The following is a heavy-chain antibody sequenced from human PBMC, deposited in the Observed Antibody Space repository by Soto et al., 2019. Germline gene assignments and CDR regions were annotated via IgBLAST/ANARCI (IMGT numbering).Heavy chain of an antibody. J-gene: IGHJ6*02. D-gene: IGHD2-2*01. Sequence: SQTLSLTCAISEDSVSSNSAAWNWIRQSPSRGLEWLGRTYYRSKWYNDYAVSVKSRITINPDTSKNQFSLQLNSVTPEDTAVYYCARDTLPALGYCSSTSCYPVYGMDVWGQGTTVT. CDR2: TYYRSKWYN. CDR1: EDSVSSNSAA. CDR3: ARDTLPALGYCSSTSCYPVYGMDV. V-gene: IGHV6-1*01.